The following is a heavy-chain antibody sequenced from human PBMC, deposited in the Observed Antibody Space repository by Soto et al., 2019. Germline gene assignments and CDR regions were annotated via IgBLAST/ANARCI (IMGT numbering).Heavy chain of an antibody. CDR1: GYNYNRYW. Sequence: GECLKVSCKGSGYNYNRYWIGWVRQMPGKGLEWMGVIYPGDSDTRYSPSLQGQVTISADKSSSAAYLQWSSLQASDNATYYCARSLVNGTYEAFDLWGQGTMVTVSS. CDR3: ARSLVNGTYEAFDL. J-gene: IGHJ3*01. D-gene: IGHD6-13*01. V-gene: IGHV5-51*01. CDR2: IYPGDSDT.